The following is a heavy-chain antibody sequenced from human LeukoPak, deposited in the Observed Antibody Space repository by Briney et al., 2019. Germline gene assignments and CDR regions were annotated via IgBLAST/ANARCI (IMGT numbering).Heavy chain of an antibody. J-gene: IGHJ4*02. CDR2: VGGRGVKT. D-gene: IGHD2-2*01. CDR3: AKRGDCSGTCTYDY. Sequence: GGSLRLSCAASGFTFSNYAIHWVRQAPGEGLEWVSIVGGRGVKTYYADSVKGRFTISRDNSKNTVYLQMNSLGAEDTAVYYCAKRGDCSGTCTYDYWGQGTLVTVSS. V-gene: IGHV3-23*01. CDR1: GFTFSNYA.